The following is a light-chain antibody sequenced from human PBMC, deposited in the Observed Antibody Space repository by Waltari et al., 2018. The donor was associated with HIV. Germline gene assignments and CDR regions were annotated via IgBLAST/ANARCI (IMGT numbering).Light chain of an antibody. J-gene: IGLJ2*01. CDR3: GTWDSSLSAVV. V-gene: IGLV1-51*01. Sequence: QSVFTQPPSVSPAPGQKVTISCAGSSSNIGNHSVSWYQQLPGTAPKLLIYDNKERPAGVSDRFSGYKSGTSATLGITGLQTGDEADYYCGTWDSSLSAVVFGGGTKLTVL. CDR2: DNK. CDR1: SSNIGNHS.